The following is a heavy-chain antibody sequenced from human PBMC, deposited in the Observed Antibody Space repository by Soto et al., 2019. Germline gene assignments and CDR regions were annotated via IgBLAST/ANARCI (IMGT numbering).Heavy chain of an antibody. D-gene: IGHD2-15*01. Sequence: GGSLRLSCAASGFTFSSYAMSWVRQAPGKGLEWVSAISGSGGSTYYADSVKGRFTISRDNSKNTLYLQMNSLRAEDTAVYYCAKDRCSGGSCYYDAFDIWGQGTMVTVSS. CDR3: AKDRCSGGSCYYDAFDI. CDR2: ISGSGGST. J-gene: IGHJ3*02. CDR1: GFTFSSYA. V-gene: IGHV3-23*01.